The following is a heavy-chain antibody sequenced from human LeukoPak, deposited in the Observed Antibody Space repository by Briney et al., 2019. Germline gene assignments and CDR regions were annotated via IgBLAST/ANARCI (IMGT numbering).Heavy chain of an antibody. Sequence: PGKSLRLSCAASGFTFSSYGMHWVRQAPGKGLEWVAVISYDGSNKYYADSVKGRFTISRDNSKNTLYLQMNSLRAEDTAVYYCAKGGVHLGYWGQGTLVTVSS. V-gene: IGHV3-30*18. CDR3: AKGGVHLGY. D-gene: IGHD3-16*01. J-gene: IGHJ4*02. CDR1: GFTFSSYG. CDR2: ISYDGSNK.